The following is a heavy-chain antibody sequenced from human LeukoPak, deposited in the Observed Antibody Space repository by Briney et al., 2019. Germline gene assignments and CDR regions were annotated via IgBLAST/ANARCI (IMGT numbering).Heavy chain of an antibody. Sequence: GGCLRLSCVVSGYTFSTSAASWVREAPGKGLEWVSGISESGGSTYYADSVKGRFTSSRDNSKNTLYLQMNNLRAEDTAAYYCAKGSFWGQGTLVTVSS. CDR3: AKGSF. D-gene: IGHD3-10*01. V-gene: IGHV3-23*01. CDR2: ISESGGST. J-gene: IGHJ4*02. CDR1: GYTFSTSA.